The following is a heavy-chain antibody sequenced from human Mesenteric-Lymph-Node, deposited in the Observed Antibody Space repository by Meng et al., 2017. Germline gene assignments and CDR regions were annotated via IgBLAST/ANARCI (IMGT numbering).Heavy chain of an antibody. D-gene: IGHD2-15*01. CDR1: GYTFTGYY. J-gene: IGHJ4*02. V-gene: IGHV1-2*06. CDR2: INPNSGGT. CDR3: ASLGYCSGGSCYLPPFDY. Sequence: GQGGPSGGEVKKPGASVKVSCKASGYTFTGYYMHWVRQAPGQGLEWMGRINPNSGGTNYAQKFQGRVTMTRDTSISTAYMELSRLRSDDTAVYYCASLGYCSGGSCYLPPFDYWGQGTLVTASS.